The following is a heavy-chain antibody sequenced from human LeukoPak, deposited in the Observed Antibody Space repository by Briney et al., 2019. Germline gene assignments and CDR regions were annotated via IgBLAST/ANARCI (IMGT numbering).Heavy chain of an antibody. Sequence: PSETLSLTCTVSGASFSSYYWNWIRRSPGKGLEWLGNIHYRGTTNYNPSLKNRVTLSLDTSKSQFVLKVTSVTAADTAVYYCARDEHGDFQGFDYWGQGTRVTVSS. V-gene: IGHV4-59*13. CDR2: IHYRGTT. J-gene: IGHJ4*02. D-gene: IGHD4-17*01. CDR1: GASFSSYY. CDR3: ARDEHGDFQGFDY.